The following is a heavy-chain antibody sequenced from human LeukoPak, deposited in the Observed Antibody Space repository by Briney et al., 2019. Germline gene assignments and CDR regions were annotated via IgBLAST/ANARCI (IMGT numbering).Heavy chain of an antibody. CDR1: GFTFSNSA. CDR2: ISASGHYT. J-gene: IGHJ6*03. CDR3: AKDGSWGDYYFYFYIDV. Sequence: LPGGSLRLSCEASGFTFSNSAMSWVRQAPGKGLEWVSGISASGHYTYNADSAKGRFTISRDNSKNTLYLQMNSLRAEDTALYFCAKDGSWGDYYFYFYIDVWGKGTTVTVSS. D-gene: IGHD3-16*01. V-gene: IGHV3-23*01.